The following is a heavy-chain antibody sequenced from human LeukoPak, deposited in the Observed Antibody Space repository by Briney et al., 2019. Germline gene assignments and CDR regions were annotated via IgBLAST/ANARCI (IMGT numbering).Heavy chain of an antibody. V-gene: IGHV3-21*01. J-gene: IGHJ6*03. CDR2: ISSSSSYI. Sequence: GGSLRLSCAASGFTFSSYSMNWVRQAPGKGLEWVSSISSSSSYIYYADSVKGRFTISRDNAKNSLYLQMNSLRAEDTAVYYCARRKGVENYYYYMDVWGKGTTVTVSS. D-gene: IGHD2-15*01. CDR3: ARRKGVENYYYYMDV. CDR1: GFTFSSYS.